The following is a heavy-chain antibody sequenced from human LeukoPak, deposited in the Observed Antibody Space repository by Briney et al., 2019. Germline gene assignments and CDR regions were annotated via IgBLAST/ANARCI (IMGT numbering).Heavy chain of an antibody. CDR3: ARVAKCSSTCRGKYWYFDL. Sequence: SETLSLTCAVYGGSFSGYIWGWIRQPPGQGLEGIAEISHSGSTTYSPSLKSRVTISLDTAKNQFSLQLNSVTAADTAVYYCARVAKCSSTCRGKYWYFDLWGRGTLVTVSS. V-gene: IGHV4-34*01. CDR1: GGSFSGYI. CDR2: ISHSGST. D-gene: IGHD2-2*01. J-gene: IGHJ2*01.